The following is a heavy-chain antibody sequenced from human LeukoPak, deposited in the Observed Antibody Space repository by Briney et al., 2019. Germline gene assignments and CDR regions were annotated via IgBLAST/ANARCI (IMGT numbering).Heavy chain of an antibody. CDR3: ARVALGGITGWFDP. Sequence: SVKVSCKASGGTFSSYAISWVRQAPGQGLEWMGGIIPIFGTANYAQKFQGRVTIIADESTSTAYMELSSLRSEDTAVYYCARVALGGITGWFDPWGQGTLVTVSS. V-gene: IGHV1-69*13. J-gene: IGHJ5*02. CDR2: IIPIFGTA. D-gene: IGHD1-20*01. CDR1: GGTFSSYA.